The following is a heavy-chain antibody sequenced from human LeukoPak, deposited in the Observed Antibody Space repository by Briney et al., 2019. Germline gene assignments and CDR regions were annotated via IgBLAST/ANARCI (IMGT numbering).Heavy chain of an antibody. J-gene: IGHJ4*02. CDR3: ARGECSGGSCYDDFDY. D-gene: IGHD2-15*01. CDR1: GYTFTGYY. V-gene: IGHV1-2*06. CDR2: INPNSGGT. Sequence: GASVKVSCKSSGYTFTGYYMHWVRQAPGQGLEWMGRINPNSGGTNYAQKFQGRVTMTRDTSISTAYMELSRPRSDDTAVYYCARGECSGGSCYDDFDYWGQGTLVTVSS.